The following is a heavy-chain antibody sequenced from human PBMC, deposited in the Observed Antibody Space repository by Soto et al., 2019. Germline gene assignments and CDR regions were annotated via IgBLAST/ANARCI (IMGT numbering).Heavy chain of an antibody. CDR2: ISTSNGNT. CDR3: VRDSFGHAVFDH. D-gene: IGHD2-2*01. V-gene: IGHV1-18*04. J-gene: IGHJ4*02. CDR1: GYTFTTYG. Sequence: ASVKVSCKTSGYTFTTYGISWVRQAPGQGLEWMIWISTSNGNTNYAQKFQGRVTMTTDTSTTTATMELRSLTPDDTAVYYCVRDSFGHAVFDHWSQGTLVTVSS.